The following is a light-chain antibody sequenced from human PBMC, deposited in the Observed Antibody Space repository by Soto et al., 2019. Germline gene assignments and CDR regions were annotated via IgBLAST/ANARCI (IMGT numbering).Light chain of an antibody. V-gene: IGKV3-20*01. Sequence: EIVFTQSPGTLSLSPGERATLSCRASQSVSSSYLAWYQQKPGQAPRLIIYGASSRETGIPDRFSGSGSGTEFTLTISRLEPEDSAVYYCQQYNSWMWTFGQGTKVDIK. CDR2: GAS. J-gene: IGKJ1*01. CDR1: QSVSSSY. CDR3: QQYNSWMWT.